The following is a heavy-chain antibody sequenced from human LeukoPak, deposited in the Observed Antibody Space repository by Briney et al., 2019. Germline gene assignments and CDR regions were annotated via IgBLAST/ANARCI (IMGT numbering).Heavy chain of an antibody. Sequence: GGSLRLSCAASGFTFSSYGMHWVRQAPGKGLEWVAVISYDGSNKYYADSVKGRFTISGDNSKNSLYLQMNSLRSDDTALYYCARESESSGWYDYWGQGTLVTVSS. D-gene: IGHD6-19*01. CDR2: ISYDGSNK. CDR1: GFTFSSYG. V-gene: IGHV3-30*03. J-gene: IGHJ4*02. CDR3: ARESESSGWYDY.